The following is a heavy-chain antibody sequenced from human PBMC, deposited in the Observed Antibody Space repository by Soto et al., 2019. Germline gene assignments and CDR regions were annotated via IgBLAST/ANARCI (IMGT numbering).Heavy chain of an antibody. CDR2: INADNGDT. CDR3: ARELQGLYYFDF. J-gene: IGHJ4*02. V-gene: IGHV1-3*01. D-gene: IGHD4-4*01. CDR1: GYSFTSYA. Sequence: ASVEVSCRTSGYSFTSYAMHWVRQAPGQRLEWLGWINADNGDTKYSQKFSGRVTITRDTSANTAFMELSSLRSEDMAIYYCARELQGLYYFDFWGQGTLVTVSS.